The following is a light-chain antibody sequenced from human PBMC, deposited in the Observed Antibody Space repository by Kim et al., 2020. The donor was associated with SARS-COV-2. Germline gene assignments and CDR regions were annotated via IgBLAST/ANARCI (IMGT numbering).Light chain of an antibody. CDR2: DAS. V-gene: IGKV3-11*01. CDR3: QQRSNWPLT. CDR1: QSVSSY. Sequence: EIVMTQSPATLSLSPGDRATLSCRASQSVSSYLTWYQQKPGQAPRLLIYDASNRATGIPARFSGSGSGTDFTLTISSLEAEDFGVYYCQQRSNWPLTFGGGTKVEI. J-gene: IGKJ4*01.